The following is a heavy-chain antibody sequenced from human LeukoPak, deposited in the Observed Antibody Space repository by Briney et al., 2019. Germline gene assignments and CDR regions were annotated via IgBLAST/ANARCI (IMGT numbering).Heavy chain of an antibody. CDR3: ARGRSNGWFY. D-gene: IGHD2-8*01. J-gene: IGHJ4*02. CDR1: GGSFSGYY. CDR2: INHSGST. V-gene: IGHV4-34*01. Sequence: LSETLSPTCALYGGSFSGYYWSWIRQPPGKGLEWIGEINHSGSTNYNPSLKSRVTISVDTSKNQFSLKLSSVTAADTAVYYCARGRSNGWFYWGQGTLVTVSS.